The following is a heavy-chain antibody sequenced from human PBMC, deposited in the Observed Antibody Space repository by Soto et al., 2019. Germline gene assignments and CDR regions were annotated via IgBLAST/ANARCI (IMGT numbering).Heavy chain of an antibody. CDR3: ATGANFYYDTSRY. CDR2: MSPNGNNQ. CDR1: GFTFSIYA. V-gene: IGHV3-30-3*01. Sequence: QVQLVESGGGVVQSGGSLRLSCAAPGFTFSIYALHRVRQAPGKGLEWVAVMSPNGNNQYYADSVKGRFTISRDTSTSTLYLQMTSLRPDDTAVYYCATGANFYYDTSRYWGQGTLVTVSS. D-gene: IGHD3-22*01. J-gene: IGHJ4*02.